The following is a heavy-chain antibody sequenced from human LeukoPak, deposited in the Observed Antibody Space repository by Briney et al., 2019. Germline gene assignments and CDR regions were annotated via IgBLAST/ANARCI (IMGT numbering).Heavy chain of an antibody. CDR2: ISYDGSNK. CDR1: GFTFSSYA. Sequence: GGSLRLSCAASGFTFSSYAMHWVRQAPGKGLEWVAVISYDGSNKYYADSVKGRFTISRDNSKNTLYLQMNSLRAEDTAVYYCAREGAAYYYDSSGYYPDYWGQGTLVTASS. CDR3: AREGAAYYYDSSGYYPDY. J-gene: IGHJ4*02. D-gene: IGHD3-22*01. V-gene: IGHV3-30-3*01.